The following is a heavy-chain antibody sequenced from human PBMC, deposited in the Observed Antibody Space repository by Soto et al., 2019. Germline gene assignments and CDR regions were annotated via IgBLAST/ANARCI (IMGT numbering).Heavy chain of an antibody. Sequence: GESLKISCKGSGYSFTSYWISWVRQMPGKGLGWMGRIDPSDSYTNYSPSFQGHVTISADKSISTAYLQWSSLKASDTAMYYCARHEVVVVPAATGDYYYYGMDVWGQGTTVTVSS. D-gene: IGHD2-2*01. CDR3: ARHEVVVVPAATGDYYYYGMDV. V-gene: IGHV5-10-1*01. J-gene: IGHJ6*02. CDR2: IDPSDSYT. CDR1: GYSFTSYW.